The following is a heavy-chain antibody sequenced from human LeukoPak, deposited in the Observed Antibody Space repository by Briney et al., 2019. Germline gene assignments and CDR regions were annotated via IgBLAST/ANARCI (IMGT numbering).Heavy chain of an antibody. CDR2: IYHSGST. Sequence: KPSETLSLTCTVSGYSISSGYYWGWIRQPPGKGLEWIGSIYHSGSTYYNPSLKSRVTISVDTSKNQFSLKLSSVTAADTAVYYCARDPPGPAYYYDQIEDAFDILGQGTMLTVSS. D-gene: IGHD3-22*01. J-gene: IGHJ3*02. CDR3: ARDPPGPAYYYDQIEDAFDI. V-gene: IGHV4-38-2*02. CDR1: GYSISSGYY.